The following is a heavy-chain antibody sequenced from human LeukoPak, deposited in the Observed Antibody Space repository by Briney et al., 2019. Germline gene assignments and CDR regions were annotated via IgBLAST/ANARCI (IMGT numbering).Heavy chain of an antibody. CDR1: GFTFSSYA. D-gene: IGHD6-19*01. V-gene: IGHV3-23*01. CDR2: ISGSGGST. J-gene: IGHJ4*02. Sequence: GGSLRLSCAASGFTFSSYAMSWVRQAPGKGLEWVSAISGSGGSTYYADSVKGRFTISRDNSKNTLYLQMNSLRAEDTAVYYCAASGYSSGWYYYWSQGTLVTVSS. CDR3: AASGYSSGWYYY.